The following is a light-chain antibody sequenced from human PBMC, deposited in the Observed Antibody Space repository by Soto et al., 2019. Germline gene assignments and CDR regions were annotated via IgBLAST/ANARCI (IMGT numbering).Light chain of an antibody. CDR3: QQRSNWPRT. CDR2: GAS. J-gene: IGKJ2*01. Sequence: EIVLTQSPGTLSLSPGERATLSCRASQSVSSSYLAWYQQKPGQAPRLLIYGASSRATGIPDRFSGSGSGTDFTLTISRLEPEDFAVYYCQQRSNWPRTFGQGTKVHIK. CDR1: QSVSSSY. V-gene: IGKV3D-20*02.